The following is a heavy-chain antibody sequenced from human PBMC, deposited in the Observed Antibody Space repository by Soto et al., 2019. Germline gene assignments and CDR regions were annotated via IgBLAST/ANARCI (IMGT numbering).Heavy chain of an antibody. J-gene: IGHJ3*02. Sequence: GGSLRLSCAASGFTFSSYWMHLVRQAPGKGLVWVSRINSDGSSTSYADSVKGRFTISRDNAKNTLYLQMNSLRAEDTAVYYCARLYYYDSSGYESDAFDIWGQGTMVTVSS. D-gene: IGHD3-22*01. CDR2: INSDGSST. V-gene: IGHV3-74*01. CDR1: GFTFSSYW. CDR3: ARLYYYDSSGYESDAFDI.